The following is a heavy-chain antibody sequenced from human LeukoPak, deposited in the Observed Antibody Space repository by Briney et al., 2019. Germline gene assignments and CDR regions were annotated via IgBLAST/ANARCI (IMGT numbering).Heavy chain of an antibody. V-gene: IGHV5-51*01. Sequence: GESLKISFQGSGYRFTSYWIGWVRQMPGKGLEWMGIIYPGDSDTRYSPSFQGQVTISADKSISTAYLQWSSLKASDTAMYYCAKSYSYGYDYFDYWGQGTLVTVSS. J-gene: IGHJ4*02. CDR3: AKSYSYGYDYFDY. D-gene: IGHD5-18*01. CDR2: IYPGDSDT. CDR1: GYRFTSYW.